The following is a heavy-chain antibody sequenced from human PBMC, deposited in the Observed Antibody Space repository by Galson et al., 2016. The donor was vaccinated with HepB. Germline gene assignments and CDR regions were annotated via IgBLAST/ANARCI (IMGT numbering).Heavy chain of an antibody. Sequence: QSGAEVKKPGESLKISCQGSGYTFTNHWIGWVRQMPGKGLEWMGVIYPGDSDTRYSPSFQGQVTISADKSTRTAYLQWSSLKASDTAMYYCARRDSGWSLFDYWGQGTLLTVSS. J-gene: IGHJ4*02. CDR1: GYTFTNHW. D-gene: IGHD6-19*01. CDR2: IYPGDSDT. CDR3: ARRDSGWSLFDY. V-gene: IGHV5-51*01.